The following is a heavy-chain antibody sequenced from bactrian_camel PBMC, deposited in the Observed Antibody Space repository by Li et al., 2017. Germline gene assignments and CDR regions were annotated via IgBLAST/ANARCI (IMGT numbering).Heavy chain of an antibody. J-gene: IGHJ4*01. V-gene: IGHV3S42*01. CDR2: IDSDGST. Sequence: VQLVESGGGLVQPGGSLRLSCAASGFTFSSYAMTWFRQAPGKERGGVAAIDSDGSTSYADSVKGRFTISKDNDKNTAYLQMNRLKPEDTAVYYCAAGWGIRPRIATLDSYEYQTRGRGTQVTVS. CDR3: AAGWGIRPRIATLDSYEYQT. D-gene: IGHD4*01. CDR1: GFTFSSYA.